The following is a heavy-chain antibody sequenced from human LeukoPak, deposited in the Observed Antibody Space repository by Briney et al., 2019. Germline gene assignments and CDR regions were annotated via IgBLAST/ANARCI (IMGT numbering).Heavy chain of an antibody. CDR3: ARAGLYNWNYEGTAYFDY. J-gene: IGHJ4*02. CDR2: INWNGGST. Sequence: GSLRLSCAASGFTFDDYGMSWVRQAPGKGLEWVSGINWNGGSTGYADSVKGRFTISRDNAKNSLYLQMNSLRAEDTALYYCARAGLYNWNYEGTAYFDYWGQGTLVTVSS. V-gene: IGHV3-20*04. D-gene: IGHD1-7*01. CDR1: GFTFDDYG.